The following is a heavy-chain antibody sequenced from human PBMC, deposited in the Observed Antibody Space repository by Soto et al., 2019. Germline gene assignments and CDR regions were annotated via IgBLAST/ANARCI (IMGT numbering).Heavy chain of an antibody. CDR3: ARGHYVYDFLTGYGYYYGMDV. CDR2: IYYTGST. J-gene: IGHJ6*02. V-gene: IGHV4-59*01. CDR1: GGSISTYY. Sequence: SETLSLTCTVSGGSISTYYWSWIRQPPGKGLEWIGYIYYTGSTNYNPSLKSRVTISVDTSKNQFSLKLSSVTAADTAVYYCARGHYVYDFLTGYGYYYGMDVWGQGTTVTVSS. D-gene: IGHD3-9*01.